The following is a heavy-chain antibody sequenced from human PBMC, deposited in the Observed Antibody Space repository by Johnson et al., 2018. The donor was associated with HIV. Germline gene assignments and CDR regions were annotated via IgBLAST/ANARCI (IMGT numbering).Heavy chain of an antibody. CDR1: GFTFSSYG. V-gene: IGHV3-30*02. CDR2: IRYDGSNK. D-gene: IGHD3-22*01. J-gene: IGHJ3*02. Sequence: QVQLVESGGGVVQPGGSLRLSCAASGFTFSSYGMHWVRQAPGKGLEWVAFIRYDGSNKYYADSVKGRFPISRDNSKNTLYLQMNSLRAEDTAVYYCAKASNYYDSSRHAFDIWGQGTMVTVSS. CDR3: AKASNYYDSSRHAFDI.